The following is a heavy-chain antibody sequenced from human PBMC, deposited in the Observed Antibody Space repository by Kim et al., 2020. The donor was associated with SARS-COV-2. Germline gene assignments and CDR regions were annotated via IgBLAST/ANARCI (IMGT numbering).Heavy chain of an antibody. V-gene: IGHV4-34*01. J-gene: IGHJ4*02. CDR3: ARQVAVAGVYYFDN. D-gene: IGHD6-19*01. CDR1: GGSFSGYY. CDR2: INHSGST. Sequence: SETLSLTCAVYGGSFSGYYWSWIRQPPGKGLEWIGEINHSGSTNYNPSLKSRVTISVDTSKNQFSLKLSSVTATDTAVYYCARQVAVAGVYYFDNWGQGTLVTVSS.